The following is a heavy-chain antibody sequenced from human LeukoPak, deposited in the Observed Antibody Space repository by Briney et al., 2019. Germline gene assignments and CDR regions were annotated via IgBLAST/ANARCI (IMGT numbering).Heavy chain of an antibody. Sequence: GESLQISCKGSGYIFTSYWIGWVRQMPGKGLEGMGIIYSGDSDPRYSPSFQGQVTISADKSISTAYLQWSSLKASDTAMYYCARQSCSSTSCYGEHRWFDPWGQGTLVTVSS. CDR2: IYSGDSDP. CDR1: GYIFTSYW. CDR3: ARQSCSSTSCYGEHRWFDP. J-gene: IGHJ5*02. V-gene: IGHV5-51*01. D-gene: IGHD2-2*01.